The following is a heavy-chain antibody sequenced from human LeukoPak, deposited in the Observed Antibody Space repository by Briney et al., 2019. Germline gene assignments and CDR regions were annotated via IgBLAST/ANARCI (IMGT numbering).Heavy chain of an antibody. CDR2: ISSSSSCI. D-gene: IGHD6-13*01. V-gene: IGHV3-21*03. CDR1: GFTFSSYS. CDR3: ARDIRYSSSF. Sequence: GGSLRLSCAASGFTFSSYSMNWVRQAPGKGLEWVSSISSSSSCIYYADSVKGRFTISRDNAKNSLYLQMNSLRAEDTAVYYCARDIRYSSSFWGQGTLVTVSS. J-gene: IGHJ4*02.